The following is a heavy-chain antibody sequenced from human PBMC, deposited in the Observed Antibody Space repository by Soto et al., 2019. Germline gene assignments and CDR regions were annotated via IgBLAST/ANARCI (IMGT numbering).Heavy chain of an antibody. V-gene: IGHV4-34*01. D-gene: IGHD2-15*01. CDR2: INHSGST. CDR3: AREVLVVVAAGRYYYYGMDV. Sequence: PSETLSLTCAVYGGSFSGYYWSWIRQPPGKGLEWIGEINHSGSTNYNPSLKSRVTISVDTSKNQFSLKLSSVTAADTAVYYCAREVLVVVAAGRYYYYGMDVWGQGTTVTVSS. J-gene: IGHJ6*02. CDR1: GGSFSGYY.